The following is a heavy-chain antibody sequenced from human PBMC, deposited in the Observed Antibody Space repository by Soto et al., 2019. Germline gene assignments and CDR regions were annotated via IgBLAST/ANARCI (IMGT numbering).Heavy chain of an antibody. J-gene: IGHJ5*02. Sequence: SVKVSCKASGGTFSSYAISWVRQAPGQGLEWMGGIIPIFGTANYAQKFQGRVTITADESTSTAYMELSSLRSEDTAVYYCARQITMAKNWFDPWGQGXLVTVYS. D-gene: IGHD3-10*01. V-gene: IGHV1-69*13. CDR3: ARQITMAKNWFDP. CDR1: GGTFSSYA. CDR2: IIPIFGTA.